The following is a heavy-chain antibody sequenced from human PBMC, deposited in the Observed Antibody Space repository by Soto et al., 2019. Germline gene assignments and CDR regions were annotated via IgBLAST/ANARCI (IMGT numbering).Heavy chain of an antibody. V-gene: IGHV4-59*01. CDR3: ARADEEAFDI. CDR1: GGSISSYY. J-gene: IGHJ3*02. CDR2: IYYSGST. Sequence: SETLSLTCTVPGGSISSYYWSWIRQPPGKGLEWIGYIYYSGSTNYNPSLKSRVTISVDTSKNQFSLKLSSVTAADTAVYYCARADEEAFDIWGQGTMVTVSS. D-gene: IGHD6-19*01.